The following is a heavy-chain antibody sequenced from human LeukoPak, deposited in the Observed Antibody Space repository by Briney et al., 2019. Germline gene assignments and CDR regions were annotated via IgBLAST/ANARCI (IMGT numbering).Heavy chain of an antibody. CDR2: IKQDGSEK. V-gene: IGHV3-7*01. J-gene: IGHJ4*02. CDR1: GFTFSSYW. CDR3: ARPYSSGWDPIDY. D-gene: IGHD6-19*01. Sequence: PGGSLRLSCAASGFTFSSYWMSWVRQAPGKGLEWVANIKQDGSEKYYVDSVKGRFTISRDNAKNSLYLQMNSLRAEDTAVYYCARPYSSGWDPIDYWGQGTLVNVSA.